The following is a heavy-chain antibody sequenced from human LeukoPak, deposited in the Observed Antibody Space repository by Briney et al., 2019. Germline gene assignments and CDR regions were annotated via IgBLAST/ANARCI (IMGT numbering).Heavy chain of an antibody. V-gene: IGHV4-34*01. CDR3: ARLGYSGYQNEWYFDY. CDR2: INHSGST. J-gene: IGHJ4*02. D-gene: IGHD5-12*01. Sequence: SETLSLTCAVYGGSFSGYYWSWIRQPPGKGLEWIGGINHSGSTYYNPSLKSRVTISVDTSKNQFSLKLSSVTAADTAVYYCARLGYSGYQNEWYFDYWGQGTLVTVSS. CDR1: GGSFSGYY.